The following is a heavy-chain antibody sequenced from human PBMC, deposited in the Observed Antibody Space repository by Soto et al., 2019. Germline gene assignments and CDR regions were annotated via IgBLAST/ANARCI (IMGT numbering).Heavy chain of an antibody. D-gene: IGHD6-19*01. V-gene: IGHV3-23*01. CDR1: GFTFSSYA. CDR2: ISGSGGST. J-gene: IGHJ6*02. Sequence: GGSLRLSCAASGFTFSSYAMSWVRQAPGKGLEWVSAISGSGGSTYYADSVKGRFTISRDNSKNTLYLQMNSLRAEDTAVYYCAKVGYSSGWYYGMDVWGQGTTVTVSS. CDR3: AKVGYSSGWYYGMDV.